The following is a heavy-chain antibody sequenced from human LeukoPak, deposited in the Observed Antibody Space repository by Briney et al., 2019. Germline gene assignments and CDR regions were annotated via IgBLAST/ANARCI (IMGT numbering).Heavy chain of an antibody. CDR1: GGSISSYY. Sequence: PSETLSLTCTVSGGSISSYYWSWIRQPPGKGLEWIGYIYTSGSTNYNPSLKSRVTISVDTSKNQFSLKLSSVTAADTAVYYCARKDYGGNWFGPWGQGTLVTVSS. CDR3: ARKDYGGNWFGP. V-gene: IGHV4-4*09. CDR2: IYTSGST. D-gene: IGHD4-23*01. J-gene: IGHJ5*02.